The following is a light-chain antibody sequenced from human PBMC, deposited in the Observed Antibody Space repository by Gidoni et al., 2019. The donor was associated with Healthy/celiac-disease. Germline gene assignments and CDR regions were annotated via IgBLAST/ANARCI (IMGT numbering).Light chain of an antibody. CDR2: GKN. J-gene: IGLJ2*01. V-gene: IGLV3-19*01. CDR1: SLRSYY. CDR3: NSRDSSGNPPVV. Sequence: SSELTQDPAVSVALGQTVRITCQGDSLRSYYASWYQQKPGQAPVLVIYGKNNRSSGIPDRFSGSSSGNTASLTITGAQAEDEADYYCNSRDSSGNPPVVFGGGTKLTVL.